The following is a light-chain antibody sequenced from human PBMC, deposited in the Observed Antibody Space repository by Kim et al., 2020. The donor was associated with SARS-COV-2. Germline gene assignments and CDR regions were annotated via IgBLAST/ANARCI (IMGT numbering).Light chain of an antibody. CDR3: QQYNNWPPGIT. Sequence: EIVMTQSPATLSVSPGERATLSCRASQSVSSNLAWYQQKPGQAPRLLIYGASTRATGIPARFSGSGSGTEFTLTISSLKSEDFAVYYCQQYNNWPPGITFGGGTKVDIK. V-gene: IGKV3-15*01. CDR1: QSVSSN. J-gene: IGKJ4*01. CDR2: GAS.